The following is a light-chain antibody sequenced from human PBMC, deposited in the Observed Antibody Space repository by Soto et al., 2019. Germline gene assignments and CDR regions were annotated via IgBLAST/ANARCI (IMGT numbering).Light chain of an antibody. CDR1: QSVRSN. CDR3: QQRSNWPPWT. J-gene: IGKJ1*01. CDR2: GAS. Sequence: EIVMTQTPATLSVSPGGRATRSCRANQSVRSNLAWYQQRPGQAPRLLIYGASTRAAGVPARFSGSGSGTDFTLTISSLEPEDFAVYYCQQRSNWPPWTFGQGTKVDIK. V-gene: IGKV3-15*01.